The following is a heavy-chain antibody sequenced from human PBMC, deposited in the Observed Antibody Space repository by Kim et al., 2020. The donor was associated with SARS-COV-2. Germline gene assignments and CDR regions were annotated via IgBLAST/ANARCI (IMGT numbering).Heavy chain of an antibody. CDR2: IDWDDDK. V-gene: IGHV2-70*11. Sequence: SGPTLVNPTQTLTLTCTFSGFSLSTSGMCVSWIRQPPGKALEWLARIDWDDDKYYSTSLKTRLTISKDTSKNQVVLTMTNMDPVDTATYYCARGYNWKLEDVRDRAVYYYYGMDVWGQGTTVTVSS. J-gene: IGHJ6*02. D-gene: IGHD1-20*01. CDR1: GFSLSTSGMC. CDR3: ARGYNWKLEDVRDRAVYYYYGMDV.